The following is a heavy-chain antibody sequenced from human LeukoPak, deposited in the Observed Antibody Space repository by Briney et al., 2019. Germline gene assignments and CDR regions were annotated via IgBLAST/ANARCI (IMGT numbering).Heavy chain of an antibody. CDR3: ARDLSSGMPGGFDY. V-gene: IGHV3-21*01. D-gene: IGHD3-22*01. CDR1: GFTFSRYS. J-gene: IGHJ4*02. CDR2: ISSTSTYI. Sequence: PGGSLRLSCAASGFTFSRYSMNWVRQAPGKGLEWVSTISSTSTYIYYADSVEGRFTISRDNARNSLYLQMNSLRAEDTAVYFRARDLSSGMPGGFDYWGQGNLVTVSS.